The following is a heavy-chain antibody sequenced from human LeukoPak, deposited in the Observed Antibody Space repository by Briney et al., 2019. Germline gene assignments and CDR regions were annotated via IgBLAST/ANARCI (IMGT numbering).Heavy chain of an antibody. Sequence: TGGSLRLSCSASGFTFSRSPMDWVRQAPGKGLEYVSAISSDGVSTYYGASVKGRFTISRDNSKNTLYLQMSSLRAEDTALYYCVKETAFYDHWGPGTLVTVSS. D-gene: IGHD2/OR15-2a*01. CDR2: ISSDGVST. CDR1: GFTFSRSP. V-gene: IGHV3-64D*06. J-gene: IGHJ4*02. CDR3: VKETAFYDH.